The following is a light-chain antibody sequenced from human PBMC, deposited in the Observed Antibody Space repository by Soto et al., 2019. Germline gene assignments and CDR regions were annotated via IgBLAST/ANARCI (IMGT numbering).Light chain of an antibody. CDR3: QKYDGVPLT. V-gene: IGKV1-27*01. Sequence: DIQMTQSPSSLSASVGDRVTITCRASQGFGNLLAWFQQKEGKVPKLLIYAASTLQSGVPSRFSGSGSGTDFTLTISSLQPEDVATYYCQKYDGVPLTFSGGTKVEIK. J-gene: IGKJ4*01. CDR1: QGFGNL. CDR2: AAS.